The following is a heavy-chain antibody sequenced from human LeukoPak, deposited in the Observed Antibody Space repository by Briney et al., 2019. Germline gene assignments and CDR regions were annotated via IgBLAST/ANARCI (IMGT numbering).Heavy chain of an antibody. Sequence: GGSLRLSCADSGFTFSSYNMNWVRQAPGKGLEWVSSISSSSSYIYYADSVKGRFTISRDNAENSLYLQMSSLRAEDTAVYSCARFISSSWYFDYWGQGTLVTVSS. CDR1: GFTFSSYN. CDR3: ARFISSSWYFDY. CDR2: ISSSSSYI. D-gene: IGHD6-13*01. V-gene: IGHV3-21*01. J-gene: IGHJ4*02.